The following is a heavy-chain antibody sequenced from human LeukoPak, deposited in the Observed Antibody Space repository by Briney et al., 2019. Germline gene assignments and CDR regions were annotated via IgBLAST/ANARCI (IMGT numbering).Heavy chain of an antibody. CDR2: ISHRGRT. Sequence: PSEALSLTCAVYGGSLSDYYWSWIRQSPGKGLEWIGEISHRGRTNYNLSLKSRVTISIATSKNQFSLNLSSITAADTAVYYCARVLRYFDWSRHVDYWGQGTLVTVSS. D-gene: IGHD3-9*01. V-gene: IGHV4-34*01. CDR1: GGSLSDYY. J-gene: IGHJ4*02. CDR3: ARVLRYFDWSRHVDY.